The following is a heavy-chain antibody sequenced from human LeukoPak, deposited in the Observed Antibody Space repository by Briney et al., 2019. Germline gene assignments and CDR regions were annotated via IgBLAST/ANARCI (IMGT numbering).Heavy chain of an antibody. CDR1: GYTFTGYY. CDR3: ARVWYYYDSSGYYDY. CDR2: INSNSGGT. V-gene: IGHV1-2*02. Sequence: GASVKVSCKASGYTFTGYYMHWVRQAPGQGLEWMGWINSNSGGTNYAQKFQGRVTMTRDTSISTAYMELSRLRSDDTAVYYCARVWYYYDSSGYYDYWGQGTLVTVSS. J-gene: IGHJ4*02. D-gene: IGHD3-22*01.